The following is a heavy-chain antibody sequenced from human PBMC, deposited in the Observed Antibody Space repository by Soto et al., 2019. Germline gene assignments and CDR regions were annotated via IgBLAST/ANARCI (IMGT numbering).Heavy chain of an antibody. CDR1: GFTFRSYA. CDR2: ISGSGGST. CDR3: AKADWNYPGY. Sequence: GGSLILSCAASGFTFRSYAMSWVRQAPGKGLEWVSAISGSGGSTYYADSVKGRFTISRDNSKNTLYLQMNSLRAEDTAVYYCAKADWNYPGYWGQGTLVTVSS. J-gene: IGHJ4*02. V-gene: IGHV3-23*01. D-gene: IGHD1-7*01.